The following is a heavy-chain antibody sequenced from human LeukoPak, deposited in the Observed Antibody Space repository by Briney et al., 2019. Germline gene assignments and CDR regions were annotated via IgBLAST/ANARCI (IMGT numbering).Heavy chain of an antibody. CDR2: IIPIFGTA. Sequence: SVKVSCKASGGTFSSYAISWVRQAPGQGLEWMGGIIPIFGTANYAQKFQGRVTITADESTSTAYMELSSLRSEDTAVYYCARDRGIDYYGSGSYYRHYYYYMDVWGKGTTVTVSS. J-gene: IGHJ6*03. CDR1: GGTFSSYA. V-gene: IGHV1-69*13. CDR3: ARDRGIDYYGSGSYYRHYYYYMDV. D-gene: IGHD3-10*01.